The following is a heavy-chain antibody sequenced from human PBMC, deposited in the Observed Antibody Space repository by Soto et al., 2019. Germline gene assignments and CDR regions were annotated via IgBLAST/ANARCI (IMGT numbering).Heavy chain of an antibody. Sequence: PSETLSLTCTVSGGSISSYYWSWIRQPPGKGLEWIGYIYYSGSTNYNPSLKSRVTISVDTSKNQFSLKLSSVTAADTAVYYCARSPTFYNWNFDYYYYYYMAVWGKGTTVTVSS. D-gene: IGHD1-1*01. CDR2: IYYSGST. V-gene: IGHV4-59*01. CDR3: ARSPTFYNWNFDYYYYYYMAV. CDR1: GGSISSYY. J-gene: IGHJ6*03.